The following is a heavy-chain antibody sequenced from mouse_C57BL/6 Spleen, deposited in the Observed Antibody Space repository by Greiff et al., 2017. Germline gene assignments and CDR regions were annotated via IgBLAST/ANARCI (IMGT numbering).Heavy chain of an antibody. V-gene: IGHV5-9-1*02. CDR1: GFTFSSYA. CDR3: TRDPFTTVVADAMDY. CDR2: ISSGGDYI. J-gene: IGHJ4*01. Sequence: EVMLVESGEGLVKPGGSLKLSCAASGFTFSSYAMSWVRQTPEKRLEWVAYISSGGDYIYYADTVKGRFTISRDNARNTLYLQMSSLKSEDTAMYYCTRDPFTTVVADAMDYWGQGTSVTVSS. D-gene: IGHD1-1*01.